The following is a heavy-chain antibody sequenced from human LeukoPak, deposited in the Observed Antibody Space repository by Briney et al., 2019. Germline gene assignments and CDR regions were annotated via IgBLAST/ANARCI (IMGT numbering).Heavy chain of an antibody. CDR3: ARDTPTNAFDI. D-gene: IGHD5-18*01. Sequence: GESLKISCKGSGYSFTSYWIGWVRQMPGKGLEWMGIIYPGDPNTRYSPSFQGQVTISADKSISTAYLQWSSLKASDTAMYYCARDTPTNAFDIWGQGTMVTVSS. V-gene: IGHV5-51*01. CDR1: GYSFTSYW. CDR2: IYPGDPNT. J-gene: IGHJ3*02.